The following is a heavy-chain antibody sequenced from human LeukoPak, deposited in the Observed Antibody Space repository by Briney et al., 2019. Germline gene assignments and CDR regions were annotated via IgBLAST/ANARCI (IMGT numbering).Heavy chain of an antibody. CDR3: VKHDSSSRY. Sequence: PGGSLRLSCAASGFIFSTYGMLCVRQAPGKGGVGVAFIRSDGSDKSYAGSVQGRLIIYRDNSKNTLYLQMNTLRAEDTAIYIGVKHDSSSRYWGQGTLVTVPS. V-gene: IGHV3-30*02. CDR2: IRSDGSDK. CDR1: GFIFSTYG. D-gene: IGHD3-22*01. J-gene: IGHJ4*02.